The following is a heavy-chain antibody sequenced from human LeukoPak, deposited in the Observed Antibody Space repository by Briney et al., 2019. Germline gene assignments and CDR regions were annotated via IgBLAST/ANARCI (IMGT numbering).Heavy chain of an antibody. CDR3: VKEVPGSTIYH. Sequence: GGSLRLSCVASGFTVSSNYMSWVRQAPGKGLEWVSVIFRGGATYHADSVKGRLTISRGTSKNTVYLQMNSLTAEDTAVYYCVKEVPGSTIYHWGQGTLVTVSS. D-gene: IGHD5-24*01. J-gene: IGHJ5*02. CDR1: GFTVSSNY. CDR2: IFRGGAT. V-gene: IGHV3-66*01.